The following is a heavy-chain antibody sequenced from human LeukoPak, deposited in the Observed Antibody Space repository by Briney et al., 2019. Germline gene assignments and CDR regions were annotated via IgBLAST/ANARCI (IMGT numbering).Heavy chain of an antibody. V-gene: IGHV1-2*02. CDR1: GYTFTGYY. J-gene: IGHJ4*02. CDR3: ATGTYGSGTFYFDY. CDR2: INPNSGGT. D-gene: IGHD3-10*01. Sequence: ASVKVSCKASGYTFTGYYMHWVRRAPGQGLEWMGWINPNSGGTNYAQKFQGRVTMTRDTSISTAYMELSRLRSEDTAVYYCATGTYGSGTFYFDYWGQGTLVTVSS.